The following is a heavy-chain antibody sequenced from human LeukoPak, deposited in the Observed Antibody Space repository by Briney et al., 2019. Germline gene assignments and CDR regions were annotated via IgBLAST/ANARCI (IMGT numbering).Heavy chain of an antibody. CDR1: GGSFSGYY. CDR3: ARVPGYSSGWNFDY. Sequence: SETLSLTCAVYGGSFSGYYWSWIRQPPGKGLEWIGEINHSGSTNYNPSLKSRVTISVDTSKNQFSLKLSSVTAADTAVYYCARVPGYSSGWNFDYWGQGTLVTVSS. CDR2: INHSGST. D-gene: IGHD6-19*01. V-gene: IGHV4-34*01. J-gene: IGHJ4*02.